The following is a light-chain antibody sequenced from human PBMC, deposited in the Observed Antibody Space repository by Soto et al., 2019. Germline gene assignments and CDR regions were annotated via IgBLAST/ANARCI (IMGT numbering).Light chain of an antibody. CDR2: AAS. Sequence: DIQMTQSPSSLSASVGDRVTITCRASQSISSYLNWYQQKPGKAPKLLSYAASSLQSGVPSRFSGSGSGTDFTLTISSLQPEDFATYYCQQSYSTLLFTFGPGTKVDI. CDR3: QQSYSTLLFT. J-gene: IGKJ3*01. CDR1: QSISSY. V-gene: IGKV1-39*01.